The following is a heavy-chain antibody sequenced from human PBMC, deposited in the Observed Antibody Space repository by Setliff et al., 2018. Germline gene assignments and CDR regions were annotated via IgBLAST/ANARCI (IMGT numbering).Heavy chain of an antibody. CDR1: GITFKNAW. Sequence: ETLSLSCSVSGITFKNAWMTWVRQAPGKGPEWVGRIKSSIEGATSDYGAPAKGRFTISRDDSKSMIYLQMNNLKSEDTGFYYCTTGPRDSRNYLNWLGSWGQGTLVTVS. CDR2: IKSSIEGATS. J-gene: IGHJ5*01. D-gene: IGHD4-4*01. CDR3: TTGPRDSRNYLNWLGS. V-gene: IGHV3-15*01.